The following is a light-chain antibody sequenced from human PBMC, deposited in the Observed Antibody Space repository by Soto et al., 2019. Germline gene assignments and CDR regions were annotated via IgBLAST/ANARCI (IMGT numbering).Light chain of an antibody. CDR3: QQYEKWPPSIT. CDR2: GAS. V-gene: IGKV3-15*01. Sequence: EIVMTQSPATLSVSPGDRATLSCRAGQPLNNNVAWYQHKPGHAPRLLIYGASTRATGISARFSGSGSGTEFTLTISSLQSEDFAVYYCQQYEKWPPSITFGQGTRLEIK. CDR1: QPLNNN. J-gene: IGKJ5*01.